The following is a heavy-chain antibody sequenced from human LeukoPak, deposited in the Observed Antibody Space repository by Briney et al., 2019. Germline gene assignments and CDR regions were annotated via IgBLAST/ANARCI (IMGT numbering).Heavy chain of an antibody. Sequence: PSETLSLTCAVYGGSFSGYYWSWIRQPPGKGLEWIGEINHSGSTNYNPSLKSRVTISVDTSKNQFSLKLSSVTAADTAVYCCARVRSSGYYLNYFDYWGQGTLVTVSS. V-gene: IGHV4-34*01. CDR2: INHSGST. CDR3: ARVRSSGYYLNYFDY. D-gene: IGHD3-22*01. CDR1: GGSFSGYY. J-gene: IGHJ4*02.